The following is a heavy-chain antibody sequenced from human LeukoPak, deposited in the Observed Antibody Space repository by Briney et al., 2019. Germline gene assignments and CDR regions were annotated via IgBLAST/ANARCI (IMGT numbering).Heavy chain of an antibody. J-gene: IGHJ4*02. CDR3: ARVGY. Sequence: GGSLRVSCAASGFTFSSHAMHCVRQAPGKGLEWVAVISYDGSNKYYADSVKGRFTISRDNSKNTLYLQMNSLRAEDTAVYYCARVGYWGQGTLVTVSS. CDR1: GFTFSSHA. V-gene: IGHV3-30-3*01. CDR2: ISYDGSNK.